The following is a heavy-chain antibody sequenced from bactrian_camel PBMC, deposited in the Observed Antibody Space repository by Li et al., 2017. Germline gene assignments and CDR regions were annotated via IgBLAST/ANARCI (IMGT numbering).Heavy chain of an antibody. CDR3: AVDRPIRLVAPIVTFRKIQNCGDTDDLY. J-gene: IGHJ4*01. D-gene: IGHD7*01. V-gene: IGHV3S53*01. Sequence: VQLVESGGGSVQAGGSLRLSCAASEYTYSRYCTGWFRQAPGKEREGVAAIDGDGTTTYADSVKGRFAISRDNGENEVRLRMSALSPRDTAVYFCAVDRPIRLVAPIVTFRKIQNCGDTDDLYWGQGTQVTVS. CDR1: EYTYSRYC. CDR2: IDGDGTT.